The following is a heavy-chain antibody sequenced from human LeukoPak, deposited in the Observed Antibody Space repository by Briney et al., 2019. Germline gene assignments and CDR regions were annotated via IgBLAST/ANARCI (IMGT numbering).Heavy chain of an antibody. CDR1: GYSFTSYW. Sequence: PGESLKISCKGSGYSFTSYWIGWVRQLPGKGLEWMGIIYPGDSDTRYSPSFQGQVTISADKSISTAYLQWSSLKASDTAMYYCARHPYGDSVTYNWFDPWGQGTLVTVSS. V-gene: IGHV5-51*01. J-gene: IGHJ5*02. CDR2: IYPGDSDT. D-gene: IGHD4-17*01. CDR3: ARHPYGDSVTYNWFDP.